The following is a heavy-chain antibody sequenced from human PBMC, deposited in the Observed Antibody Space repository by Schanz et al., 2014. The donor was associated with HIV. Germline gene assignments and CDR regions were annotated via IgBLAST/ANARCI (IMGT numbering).Heavy chain of an antibody. V-gene: IGHV3-11*04. CDR1: GFTFSDYY. CDR2: ISTSGYI. J-gene: IGHJ4*02. CDR3: ATAAVTDYSDN. D-gene: IGHD4-17*01. Sequence: QVQLVESGGGLVKPGGSLRLSCAASGFTFSDYYMSWIRQAPGKGLEWVSYISTSGYIYYADSVKGRFSISRDSAKNALYLQMNSLRGEDTAVYYCATAAVTDYSDNWGQGTLVTVSS.